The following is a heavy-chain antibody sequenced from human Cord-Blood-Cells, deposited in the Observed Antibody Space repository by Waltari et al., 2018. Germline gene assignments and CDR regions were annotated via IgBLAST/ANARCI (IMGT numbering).Heavy chain of an antibody. CDR3: TRWGRDGYNFDY. D-gene: IGHD5-12*01. Sequence: EVQLVESGGGLVQPGGSLKLSCAASGFTFSGSAMHWVRQASGKGVWWVGRIERKANSYATAYAASVKGRFTISRDDSKNTAYLQMNSLKTEDTAVYYCTRWGRDGYNFDYWGQGTLVTVSS. V-gene: IGHV3-73*02. CDR2: IERKANSYAT. J-gene: IGHJ4*02. CDR1: GFTFSGSA.